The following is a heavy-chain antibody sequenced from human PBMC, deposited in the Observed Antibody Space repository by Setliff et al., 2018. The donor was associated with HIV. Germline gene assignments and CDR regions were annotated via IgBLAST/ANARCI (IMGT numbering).Heavy chain of an antibody. CDR1: GFTFGSYW. CDR3: ARDADVLWFGDQSEFDY. J-gene: IGHJ4*02. V-gene: IGHV3-7*01. CDR2: LKQDGSEK. Sequence: GGSLRLSCAASGFTFGSYWMSWVRKAPGKGLEWVANLKQDGSEKYYVDSVQGRFTISRDNSKNSLYLQMSSLRAEDTAVYYCARDADVLWFGDQSEFDYWGQGTLVTVSS. D-gene: IGHD3-10*01.